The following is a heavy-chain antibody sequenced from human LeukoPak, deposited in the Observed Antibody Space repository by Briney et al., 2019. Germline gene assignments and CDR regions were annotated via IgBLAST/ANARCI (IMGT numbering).Heavy chain of an antibody. CDR1: GFTFSSYA. CDR2: ISSNGGST. CDR3: ARGGLYYYDSSGYYFGH. J-gene: IGHJ4*02. Sequence: GGSLRLSCAASGFTFSSYAMHWVRQAPGKGLEYVSGISSNGGSTYYANSVKGRFTISRDNSKNTLYLQMGSLRAEDMAVYYCARGGLYYYDSSGYYFGHWGQGTLVTVSS. V-gene: IGHV3-64*01. D-gene: IGHD3-22*01.